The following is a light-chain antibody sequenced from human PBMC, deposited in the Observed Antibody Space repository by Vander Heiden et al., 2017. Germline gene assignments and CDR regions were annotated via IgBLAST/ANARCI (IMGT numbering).Light chain of an antibody. CDR3: QQSYCTPLT. Sequence: QMPQPPSSLSASVGDRVTITCRASQSISSYLNWYQQKPGKAPKLLIYAASSLQSGVPSRFSGSGSGTDFTLTISSLQPEDFATYYCQQSYCTPLTFGPGTKVDIK. J-gene: IGKJ3*01. CDR1: QSISSY. CDR2: AAS. V-gene: IGKV1-39*01.